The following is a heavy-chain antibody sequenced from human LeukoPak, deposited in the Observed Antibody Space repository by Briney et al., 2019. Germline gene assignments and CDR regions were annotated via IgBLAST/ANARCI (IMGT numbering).Heavy chain of an antibody. CDR2: ISWNSGSI. Sequence: GGSRRLSCAASGFTFDDYAMHWVRQAPGKGLEWVSGISWNSGSIGYADSVKGRFTISRDNAKNSLYLQMNSLRAEDTALYYCAKDLNWNYGPLFDYWGQGTLVTVSS. J-gene: IGHJ4*02. V-gene: IGHV3-9*01. CDR3: AKDLNWNYGPLFDY. CDR1: GFTFDDYA. D-gene: IGHD1-7*01.